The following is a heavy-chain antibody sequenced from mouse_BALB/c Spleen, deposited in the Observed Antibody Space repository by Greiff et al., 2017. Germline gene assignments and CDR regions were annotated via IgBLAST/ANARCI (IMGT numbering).Heavy chain of an antibody. Sequence: EVQRVESGGGLVKPGGSLKLSCAASGFTFSSYAMSWVRQTPEKRLEWVASISSGGSTYYPDSVKGRSTISRDNARNILYLQMSSLRSEDTAMYYCARGDDGYYYFDYGGQGTTLTVSS. CDR3: ARGDDGYYYFDY. D-gene: IGHD2-3*01. CDR1: GFTFSSYA. CDR2: ISSGGST. V-gene: IGHV5-6-5*01. J-gene: IGHJ2*01.